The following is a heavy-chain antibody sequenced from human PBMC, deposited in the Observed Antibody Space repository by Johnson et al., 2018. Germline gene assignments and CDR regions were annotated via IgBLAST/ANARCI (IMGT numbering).Heavy chain of an antibody. V-gene: IGHV3-30*18. D-gene: IGHD3-10*02. CDR2: ISYDGSKK. CDR3: AKDRGELCRFYDMDV. CDR1: GFTFSRYG. Sequence: QVQLVQSGGGVVQPGRSLRLSCAASGFTFSRYGMHWARQAPGKGLEWVSAISYDGSKKYYADSVMGRFTISRDNSRNTLHRKMNRLRAEDTAVYYCAKDRGELCRFYDMDVWGQGTTVTAPS. J-gene: IGHJ6*02.